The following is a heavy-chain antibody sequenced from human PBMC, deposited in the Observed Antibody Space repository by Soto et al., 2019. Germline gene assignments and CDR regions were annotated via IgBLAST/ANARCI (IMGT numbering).Heavy chain of an antibody. J-gene: IGHJ4*02. CDR3: VNRRDGANYDFFD. Sequence: GGSLRLSCSASGFTFSSFSMHWVRQSPGKGLEYVSHMSSDGGRIDYADSVKGRFTISRDNSKNMLYLQMSSLRADDSAVYYCVNRRDGANYDFFDWGQGTQVTVSS. CDR1: GFTFSSFS. D-gene: IGHD3-3*01. CDR2: MSSDGGRI. V-gene: IGHV3-64D*06.